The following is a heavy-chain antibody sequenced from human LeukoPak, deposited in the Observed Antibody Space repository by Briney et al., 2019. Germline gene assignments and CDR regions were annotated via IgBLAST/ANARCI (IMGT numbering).Heavy chain of an antibody. J-gene: IGHJ3*02. CDR2: TFYRSKWFT. CDR3: ARGDQQQPVPDAFDI. CDR1: GDSVSSNSAA. V-gene: IGHV6-1*01. D-gene: IGHD6-13*01. Sequence: SQTLSLTCAISGDSVSSNSAAWNWIRQSPSRGLEWLGRTFYRSKWFTDYAVSVRSRITINSDTSKNQFSLQLNSVTPEDTALYYCARGDQQQPVPDAFDIWGQGTMVRVSS.